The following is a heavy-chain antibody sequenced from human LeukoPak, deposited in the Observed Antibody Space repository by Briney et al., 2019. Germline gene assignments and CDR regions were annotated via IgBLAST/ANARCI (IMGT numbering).Heavy chain of an antibody. V-gene: IGHV1-18*01. Sequence: ASVKVSCKASGYTFINYGISWVRQAPGQGLEWMAWISGYNGNTNYAQELQGRVTVTTDTSTSTAYMELSRLRSDDTAVYYCARDPGYSSPRGDYWGQGTLVTVSS. CDR2: ISGYNGNT. D-gene: IGHD5-18*01. CDR3: ARDPGYSSPRGDY. CDR1: GYTFINYG. J-gene: IGHJ4*02.